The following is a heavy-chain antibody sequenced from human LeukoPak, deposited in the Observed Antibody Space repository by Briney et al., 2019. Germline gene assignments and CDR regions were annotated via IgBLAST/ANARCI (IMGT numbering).Heavy chain of an antibody. D-gene: IGHD3-16*01. CDR1: GFTFSSYG. CDR2: IRYDGSNK. V-gene: IGHV3-30*02. CDR3: TNYTY. Sequence: GGSLRLSCAASGFTFSSYGMHWVRQAPGKGLEWVTFIRYDGSNKYCGDSVKGRFTISRDNSKNTLYLQMNSLRAEDTAVYYCTNYTYWGQGTLVTVSS. J-gene: IGHJ4*02.